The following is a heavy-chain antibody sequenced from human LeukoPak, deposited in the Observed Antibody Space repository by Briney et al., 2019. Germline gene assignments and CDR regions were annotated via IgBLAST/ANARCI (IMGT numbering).Heavy chain of an antibody. V-gene: IGHV1-2*02. CDR3: ARDGPAQMVDFDY. CDR2: INPNSGGT. J-gene: IGHJ4*02. D-gene: IGHD3-10*01. CDR1: GYTFTGYY. Sequence: ASVKVSCKASGYTFTGYYMHWVRQAPGQGLEWMGWINPNSGGTGYAQKFQGRVAMTTDTSISTAYMELSRLRPDDTAIYYCARDGPAQMVDFDYWGQGTLVTVSS.